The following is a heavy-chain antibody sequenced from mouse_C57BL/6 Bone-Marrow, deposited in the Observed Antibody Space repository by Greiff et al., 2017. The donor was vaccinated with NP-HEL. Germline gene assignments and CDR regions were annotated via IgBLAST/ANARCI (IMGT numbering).Heavy chain of an antibody. CDR1: GFTFSSYG. D-gene: IGHD2-4*01. J-gene: IGHJ3*01. Sequence: EVMLVESGGDLVKPGGSLKLSCAASGFTFSSYGMSWVRQTPDKRLEWVATISSGGSYTYYPDSVKGRFTISRDNAKNTLYLQMSSLKSEDTAMYYCARLEDYDYAWFAYWGQGTLVTVSA. CDR2: ISSGGSYT. CDR3: ARLEDYDYAWFAY. V-gene: IGHV5-6*01.